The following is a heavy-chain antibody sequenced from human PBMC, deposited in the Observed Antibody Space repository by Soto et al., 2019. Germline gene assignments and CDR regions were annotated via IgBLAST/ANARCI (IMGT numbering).Heavy chain of an antibody. CDR3: AREGSRPYYYYGMDV. V-gene: IGHV1-18*01. D-gene: IGHD2-15*01. Sequence: QVQLVQSGAEVKKPGASVKVSCKASGYSFTTYGIAWVRQAPGQGLEWMGWISTYNGDIDYAQNLQGRVIMTTDTTTTTAYMELSSLRSDDTAVYYCAREGSRPYYYYGMDVWGQGTTVSVSS. J-gene: IGHJ6*02. CDR1: GYSFTTYG. CDR2: ISTYNGDI.